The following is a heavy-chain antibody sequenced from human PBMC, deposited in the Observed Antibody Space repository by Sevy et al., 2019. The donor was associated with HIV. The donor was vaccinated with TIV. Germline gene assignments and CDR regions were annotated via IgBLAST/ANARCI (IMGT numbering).Heavy chain of an antibody. J-gene: IGHJ3*02. V-gene: IGHV3-73*01. CDR3: TSRDMATITTFDAFDI. CDR1: GFTFSGSA. CDR2: IRSKANSYAT. D-gene: IGHD5-12*01. Sequence: GGSLRLSCAASGFTFSGSAMHWVRQASGKGLEWVGRIRSKANSYATAYAASVKGRFTISRDDSKNTAYLQMNSLKTEDTAVYYCTSRDMATITTFDAFDIWGQWTMVTDSS.